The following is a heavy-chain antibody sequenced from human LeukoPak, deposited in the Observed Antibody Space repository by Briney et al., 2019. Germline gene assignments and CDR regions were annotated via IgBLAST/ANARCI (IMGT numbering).Heavy chain of an antibody. Sequence: GGSLRLSCAASGFTLSSYGMHWVRQAPGKGLEWVAFMRYDGSNKYYADSVKGRFTISRDNPKNTLYLQMNSLRVEDTAAYYCGSRTGAIWGQGTMVTVST. V-gene: IGHV3-30*02. D-gene: IGHD1-1*01. CDR3: GSRTGAI. CDR2: MRYDGSNK. CDR1: GFTLSSYG. J-gene: IGHJ3*02.